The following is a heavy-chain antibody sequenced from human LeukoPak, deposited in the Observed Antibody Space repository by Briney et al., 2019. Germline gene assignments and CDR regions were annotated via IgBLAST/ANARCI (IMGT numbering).Heavy chain of an antibody. D-gene: IGHD3-16*01. CDR2: IYYSGST. J-gene: IGHJ4*02. V-gene: IGHV4-59*01. CDR1: GGSISSYY. Sequence: SETLSLTCTVSGGSISSYYWSWIRQPPGKELEWIGYIYYSGSTNYSPSLKSRVTISVDTSKNQFSRKLSSVTAADTAVYYCARYGLIRGFEYWGQGTLVTVSS. CDR3: ARYGLIRGFEY.